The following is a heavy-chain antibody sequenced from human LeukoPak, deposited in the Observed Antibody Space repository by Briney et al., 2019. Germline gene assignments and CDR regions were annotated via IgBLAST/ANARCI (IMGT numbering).Heavy chain of an antibody. CDR2: ISGSGGST. D-gene: IGHD3-16*02. CDR1: GFTFSNYD. CDR3: AKVNDYVWGSYRSPPDY. J-gene: IGHJ4*02. V-gene: IGHV3-23*01. Sequence: PGGSLRLSCAASGFTFSNYDMSWVRQAPGKGLEWVSAISGSGGSTYYADSVKGRFTISRDNSKNTLYLQMNSLRAEDTAVYYCAKVNDYVWGSYRSPPDYWGQGTLVTVSS.